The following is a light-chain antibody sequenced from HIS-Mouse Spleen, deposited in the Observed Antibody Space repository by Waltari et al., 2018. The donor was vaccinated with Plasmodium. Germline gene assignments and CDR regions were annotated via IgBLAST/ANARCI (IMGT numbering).Light chain of an antibody. CDR3: SSYAGSNNLV. CDR2: EVS. Sequence: QSALTQPPSASGSPGQSVTIPCPGTRSAVRGYNYVSWYQHPPGKAPKLMIYEVSKRPSGVPDRFSGSKSGNTASLTVSGLQAEDEADYYCSSYAGSNNLVFGGGTKLTVL. V-gene: IGLV2-8*01. J-gene: IGLJ2*01. CDR1: RSAVRGYNY.